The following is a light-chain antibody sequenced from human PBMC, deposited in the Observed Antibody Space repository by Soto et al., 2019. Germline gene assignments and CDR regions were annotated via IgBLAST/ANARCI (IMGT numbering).Light chain of an antibody. CDR2: GAS. V-gene: IGKV3-20*01. CDR1: QSVSSSH. CDR3: QQYHNSILM. Sequence: ENVLPQSPGTLSLSPGERATLSCRASQSVSSSHLAWYQQKPGQAPRLLMYGASSRATGIPDRFSGGGSGADLTLTISRLEPEDFGVYYCQQYHNSILMFGQGTKVDIK. J-gene: IGKJ1*01.